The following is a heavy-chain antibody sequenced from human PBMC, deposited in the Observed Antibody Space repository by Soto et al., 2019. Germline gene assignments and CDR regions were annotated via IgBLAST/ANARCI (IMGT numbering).Heavy chain of an antibody. CDR1: GGTFSSYT. CDR2: IIPILGIA. CDR3: ARAPVMCGGDCYTFDL. D-gene: IGHD2-21*02. J-gene: IGHJ2*01. V-gene: IGHV1-69*02. Sequence: QVQLVQSGAAVKKPGSSVKVSCKASGGTFSSYTISWVRQAPGQGLEWMGRIIPILGIANYAQKFQGRVTITADKSTSTAYMELNSLRSEDTAVYYCARAPVMCGGDCYTFDLWGRGTLVTVSS.